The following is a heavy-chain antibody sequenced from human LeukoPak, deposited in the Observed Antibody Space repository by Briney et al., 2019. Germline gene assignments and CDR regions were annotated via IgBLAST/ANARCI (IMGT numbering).Heavy chain of an antibody. J-gene: IGHJ6*03. CDR3: ARDIYYYQYMDV. CDR2: ISSSSSYI. Sequence: GGSLRLSCAASGFTFSTCTMNWVRQAPGKGLEWVSSISSSSSYIYYADSVKGRFTISRDNAKNSLYLQMTSLRAEDTAVYYCARDIYYYQYMDVWGKGTTVTVSS. CDR1: GFTFSTCT. V-gene: IGHV3-21*01.